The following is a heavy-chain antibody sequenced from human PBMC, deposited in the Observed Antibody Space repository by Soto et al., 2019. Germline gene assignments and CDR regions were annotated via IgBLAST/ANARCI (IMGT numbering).Heavy chain of an antibody. D-gene: IGHD6-19*01. V-gene: IGHV3-23*01. Sequence: PGGSLRLSFAASGFTLSNYAMNWVRQAPLKVLEWVSVISGSGGGAYYADSVKGRFTISRDNSKNTLYLQMNSLRAEDTAIYYCVREGSGWYSRGSYDFRGPRTM. CDR1: GFTLSNYA. J-gene: IGHJ3*01. CDR3: VREGSGWYSRGSYDF. CDR2: ISGSGGGA.